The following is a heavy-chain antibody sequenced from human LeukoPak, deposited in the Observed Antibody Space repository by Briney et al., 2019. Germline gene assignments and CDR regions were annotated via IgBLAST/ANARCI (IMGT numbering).Heavy chain of an antibody. CDR3: ARADCSSTSCYRTDAFDI. CDR2: ISYDGSNK. V-gene: IGHV3-30-3*01. J-gene: IGHJ3*02. Sequence: PGGSLRLSCAASGFTFSSYAMHWVRQAPGQGLQWVAVISYDGSNKYYADSVKGRFTISRDNSKNTLYLQMNSLRAEDTAVYYCARADCSSTSCYRTDAFDIWGQGTMITVSS. D-gene: IGHD2-2*01. CDR1: GFTFSSYA.